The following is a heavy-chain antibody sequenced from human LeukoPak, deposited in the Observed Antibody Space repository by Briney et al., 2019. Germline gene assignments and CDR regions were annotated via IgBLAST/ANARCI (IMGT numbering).Heavy chain of an antibody. CDR1: GGSFSGYY. CDR2: INHSGST. Sequence: SSETLSLTCAVYGGSFSGYYWSWIRQPPGKGLEWIGEINHSGSTYYNPSLKSRVTISVDTSKNQFSLKLSSVTAADTAVYYCAMHTPGIADTKIFDYWGQGTLVTVSS. V-gene: IGHV4-34*01. CDR3: AMHTPGIADTKIFDY. J-gene: IGHJ4*02. D-gene: IGHD6-13*01.